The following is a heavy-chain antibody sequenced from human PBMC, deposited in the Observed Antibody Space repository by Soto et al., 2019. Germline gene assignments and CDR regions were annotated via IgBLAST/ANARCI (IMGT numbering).Heavy chain of an antibody. V-gene: IGHV1-18*04. CDR3: AREYYDFWSGYPGYYYYGMDV. CDR2: ISAYNGNT. J-gene: IGHJ6*02. D-gene: IGHD3-3*01. CDR1: GYTFTSYG. Sequence: GASVKVSCKASGYTFTSYGISWVLQAPGQGLEWMGWISAYNGNTNYAQKLQGRVTMTTDTSTSTAYMELRSLRSDDTAVYYCAREYYDFWSGYPGYYYYGMDVWGQGTTVTVSS.